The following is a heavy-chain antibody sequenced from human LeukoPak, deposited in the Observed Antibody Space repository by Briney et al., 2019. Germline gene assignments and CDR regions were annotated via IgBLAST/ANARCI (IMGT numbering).Heavy chain of an antibody. CDR2: ITSSSSYI. J-gene: IGHJ4*02. CDR1: GFTFNTYN. CDR3: ARAGSIRFDY. V-gene: IGHV3-21*04. Sequence: GGSLRLSCAASGFTFNTYNMNWVRQAPGQGLEWVSSITSSSSYIYYADSVKGRFTISRDNSKNTLYLQMNSLRAEDTAVYYCARAGSIRFDYWGQGTLVTVSS. D-gene: IGHD1-26*01.